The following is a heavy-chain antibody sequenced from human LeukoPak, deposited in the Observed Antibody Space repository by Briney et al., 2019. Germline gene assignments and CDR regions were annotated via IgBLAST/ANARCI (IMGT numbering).Heavy chain of an antibody. D-gene: IGHD4-17*01. Sequence: ASVKVSCKASGYTFTSYGISWVRQAPGQGLEWMGGIIPIFGTANYAQKFQGRVTITADKSTSTAYMELSSLRSEDTAVYYCARAGFQDYGDQSYCYYMDVWGKGTTVTVSS. CDR3: ARAGFQDYGDQSYCYYMDV. V-gene: IGHV1-69*06. J-gene: IGHJ6*03. CDR1: GYTFTSYG. CDR2: IIPIFGTA.